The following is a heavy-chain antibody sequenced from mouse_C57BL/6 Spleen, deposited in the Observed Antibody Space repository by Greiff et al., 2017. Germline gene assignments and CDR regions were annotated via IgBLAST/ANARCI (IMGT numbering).Heavy chain of an antibody. CDR1: GYSFTSYY. V-gene: IGHV1-66*01. CDR3: ARGDSWYVDV. Sequence: VKLQESGPELVKPGASVKISCKASGYSFTSYYIHWVKQRPGQGLEWIGWIYPGSGNTKYNEKFKGKATLTADTSSSTAYMQLSSLTSEDSAVYYCARGDSWYVDVWGTGTTVTVSS. CDR2: IYPGSGNT. J-gene: IGHJ1*03.